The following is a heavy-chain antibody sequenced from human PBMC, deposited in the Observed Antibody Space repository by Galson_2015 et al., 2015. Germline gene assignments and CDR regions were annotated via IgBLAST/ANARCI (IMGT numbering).Heavy chain of an antibody. D-gene: IGHD3-10*01. CDR2: IWYDGSNK. Sequence: SPRLAFAAAGFTVGIFSVHWVRQAPGKGLERGAVIWYDGSNKYYADSVKGRLTISRDNSKNTLYLQMNSLRPEDPAVYYCASGLWFGELLDYFDYWGQGTMVTVSS. CDR3: ASGLWFGELLDYFDY. J-gene: IGHJ4*02. V-gene: IGHV3-33*01. CDR1: GFTVGIFS.